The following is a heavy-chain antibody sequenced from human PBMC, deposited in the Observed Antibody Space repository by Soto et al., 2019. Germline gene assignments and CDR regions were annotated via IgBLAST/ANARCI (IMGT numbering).Heavy chain of an antibody. CDR1: GFTFSSYA. J-gene: IGHJ3*02. CDR2: ISGSGGST. Sequence: GGSLRLSCAASGFTFSSYAMSWVRQAPGKGLEWVSAISGSGGSTYYADSVKGRFTISRDNSKNTLYLQMNSLRAEDTAVYYCAKVRYYDSSGPWADAFDIWGQGTMVTVSS. V-gene: IGHV3-23*01. D-gene: IGHD3-22*01. CDR3: AKVRYYDSSGPWADAFDI.